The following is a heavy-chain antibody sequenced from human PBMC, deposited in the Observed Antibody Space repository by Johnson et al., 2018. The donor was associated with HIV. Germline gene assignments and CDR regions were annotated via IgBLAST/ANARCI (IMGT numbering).Heavy chain of an antibody. CDR2: INWNGGST. J-gene: IGHJ3*02. Sequence: VHLVESGGGVVQPGGSLRLSCAASGFSFDDYAMHWVRQTPGKGLEWVSSINWNGGSTGYADSVKGRFTTSRDNAKNSLYLQMNSLRAADTALYYCARETHYYDSSGYYVDAFDIWGQGTMVTVSS. V-gene: IGHV3-20*04. CDR1: GFSFDDYA. D-gene: IGHD3-22*01. CDR3: ARETHYYDSSGYYVDAFDI.